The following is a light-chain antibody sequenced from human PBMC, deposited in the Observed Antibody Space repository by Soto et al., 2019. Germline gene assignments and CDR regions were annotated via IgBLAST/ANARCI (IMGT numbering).Light chain of an antibody. CDR3: QQYGSSPYT. V-gene: IGKV3-20*01. J-gene: IGKJ2*01. Sequence: EIVLTQSPGTLSLSPGERATLSCRASQSVSSRYLACYQQKSGQAPRLLIYGASSRATGIPARFSGSGSGTDFTLTISRLEPEDFAVYYCQQYGSSPYTFGQGTKLEIK. CDR2: GAS. CDR1: QSVSSRY.